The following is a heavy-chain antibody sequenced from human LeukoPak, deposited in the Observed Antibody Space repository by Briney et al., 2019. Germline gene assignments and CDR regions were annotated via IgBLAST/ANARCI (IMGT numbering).Heavy chain of an antibody. D-gene: IGHD6-6*01. CDR1: GYTFTSYD. CDR3: ARGAARLSCYYYMDV. V-gene: IGHV1-8*03. Sequence: GASVKVSCKASGYTFTSYDINWVRQATGQGLEWMGWMNPNSGNTGYAQKFQGRVTITRNTSISTAYMELSSLRSEDTAVYYCARGAARLSCYYYMDVWGKGTTVTVSS. CDR2: MNPNSGNT. J-gene: IGHJ6*03.